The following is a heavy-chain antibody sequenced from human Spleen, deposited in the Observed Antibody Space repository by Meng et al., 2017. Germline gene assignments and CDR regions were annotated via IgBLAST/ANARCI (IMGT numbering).Heavy chain of an antibody. CDR1: GYSISNGDY. Sequence: GSLRLSCAVSGYSISNGDYWGWIRQPPGEGLEWIGTIYHSGSAYYNPSLKSRVTISVDTSKNRFSLKLNSVTAADTAVYYCASPAGSGWYYFDYWGQGTLVTVSS. CDR2: IYHSGSA. CDR3: ASPAGSGWYYFDY. V-gene: IGHV4-38-2*01. D-gene: IGHD6-19*01. J-gene: IGHJ4*02.